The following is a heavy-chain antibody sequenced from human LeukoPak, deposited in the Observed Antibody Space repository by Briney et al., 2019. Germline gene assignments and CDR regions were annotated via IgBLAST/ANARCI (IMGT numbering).Heavy chain of an antibody. D-gene: IGHD2-21*02. Sequence: SETLSLTCIVSGGSISSSRFYLGWIRQPPGKGLEWIGTIHYSGSTYCNPSLKSRVTISADTSKNQFSLNLSSVTAADTGVHYCARHVSSDLRIVVVTSDWYFDFWGRGTLVTVSS. CDR2: IHYSGST. V-gene: IGHV4-39*01. CDR3: ARHVSSDLRIVVVTSDWYFDF. CDR1: GGSISSSRFY. J-gene: IGHJ2*01.